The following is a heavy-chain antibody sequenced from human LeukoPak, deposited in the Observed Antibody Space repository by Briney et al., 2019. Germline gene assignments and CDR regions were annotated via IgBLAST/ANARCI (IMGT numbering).Heavy chain of an antibody. J-gene: IGHJ4*02. V-gene: IGHV3-7*01. CDR3: ARSLISRGSGSYSSDY. CDR1: GFIFSNYW. CDR2: IKQDGSEK. Sequence: GGSLRLSCAASGFIFSNYWMSWVRQAPGKGLEWVANIKQDGSEKYYVDSVKGRFTISRDNAKNSLYLQINSLRAEDTAVYYCARSLISRGSGSYSSDYWGQGTLVTVSS. D-gene: IGHD3-10*01.